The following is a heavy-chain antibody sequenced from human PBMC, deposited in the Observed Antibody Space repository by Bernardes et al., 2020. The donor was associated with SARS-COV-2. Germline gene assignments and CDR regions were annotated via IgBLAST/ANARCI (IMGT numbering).Heavy chain of an antibody. CDR2: ISAYNGNT. CDR3: ARDLYFLLGDNTLAGYNWNYREYYFDY. D-gene: IGHD1-7*01. J-gene: IGHJ4*02. V-gene: IGHV1-18*01. CDR1: GYTFTSYG. Sequence: ASVKVSCKASGYTFTSYGISWVRQDPGQGLEWMGWISAYNGNTNYAQKLQGRVTMTTDTSTSTAYMELRSLRSDDTAVYYCARDLYFLLGDNTLAGYNWNYREYYFDYWGQGTLVTVSS.